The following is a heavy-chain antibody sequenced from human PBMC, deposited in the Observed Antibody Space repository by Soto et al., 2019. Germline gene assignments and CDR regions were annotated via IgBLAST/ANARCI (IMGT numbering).Heavy chain of an antibody. V-gene: IGHV4-34*01. J-gene: IGHJ4*02. CDR3: ARSYVWGSYRYLGY. Sequence: PSETLSLTCAVYGGSFSGYYWSWIRQPPGKGLEWIGEINHSGSTNYNPSLKGRVTISVDTSKNQFSLKLSSVTAADTAVYYCARSYVWGSYRYLGYWGQGTLVTVSS. CDR1: GGSFSGYY. CDR2: INHSGST. D-gene: IGHD3-16*02.